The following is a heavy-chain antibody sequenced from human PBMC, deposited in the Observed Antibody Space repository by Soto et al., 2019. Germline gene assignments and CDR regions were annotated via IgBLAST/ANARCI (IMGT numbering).Heavy chain of an antibody. CDR2: ISAHNGNT. J-gene: IGHJ4*02. CDR1: GYDFTTYG. D-gene: IGHD1-1*01. CDR3: ARGRYGDY. V-gene: IGHV1-18*01. Sequence: QVHLMQSGAEVKRPGASVKVSCKGSGYDFTTYGITWVRQAPGQGLEWMAWISAHNGNTDYAQKLQGRVTVTRDISTSTAYMELRSLRSDDTAMYYCARGRYGDYWGQGALVTVSS.